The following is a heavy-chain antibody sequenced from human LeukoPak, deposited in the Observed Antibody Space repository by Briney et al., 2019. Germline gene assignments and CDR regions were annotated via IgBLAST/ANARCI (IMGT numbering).Heavy chain of an antibody. J-gene: IGHJ4*02. Sequence: GGSLRLSCAASGFTFSSYGMHWVRQAPGKGLEWVAVISYDGSNKYYADSVKGRFTISRDNSKNTLYLQMNSLRAEDTAVYYCAKDIYGGAEEYYWGQGTLVTVSS. CDR1: GFTFSSYG. V-gene: IGHV3-30*18. CDR2: ISYDGSNK. CDR3: AKDIYGGAEEYY. D-gene: IGHD3-16*01.